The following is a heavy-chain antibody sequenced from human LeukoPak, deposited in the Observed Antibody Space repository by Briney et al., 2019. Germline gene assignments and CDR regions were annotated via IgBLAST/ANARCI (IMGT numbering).Heavy chain of an antibody. CDR1: GYTFTGYY. V-gene: IGHV1-2*02. D-gene: IGHD6-13*01. J-gene: IGHJ4*02. CDR3: ARDSPDKIAAAGNY. Sequence: GASVKVSCKASGYTFTGYYMHWVRQAPGQGLEWMGWINPNSGGTNYAQKFQGRVTMTRDTSISTAYMELSRLRSDDTAVYYCARDSPDKIAAAGNYWGQGTLVTVSS. CDR2: INPNSGGT.